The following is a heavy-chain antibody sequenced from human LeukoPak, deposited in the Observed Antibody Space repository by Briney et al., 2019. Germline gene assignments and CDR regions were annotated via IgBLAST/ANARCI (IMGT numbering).Heavy chain of an antibody. CDR3: ARWYYYETSGLYYGSFDN. D-gene: IGHD3-22*01. Sequence: GGSLRLSCAASGFTFSNYAMRWVRQAPGKGLERVSGISGSGDSTYYADSVKGRFTISRDNARNTLYLQMNSLRAEDTAVYYCARWYYYETSGLYYGSFDNWGQGTLVTVSS. CDR2: ISGSGDST. CDR1: GFTFSNYA. J-gene: IGHJ5*02. V-gene: IGHV3-23*01.